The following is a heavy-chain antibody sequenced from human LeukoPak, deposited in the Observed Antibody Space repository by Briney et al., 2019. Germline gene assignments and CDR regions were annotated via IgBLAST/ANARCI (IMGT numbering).Heavy chain of an antibody. CDR1: GFNFRDHW. J-gene: IGHJ4*02. CDR2: IKTDGSET. CDR3: VKNNGWFHLAQ. Sequence: GGSLRLSCAASGFNFRDHWMDWVRQAPGTGLEWVGHIKTDGSETYYLDSLRGRFSISRDNTNNALYLQMNSLRVEDTAVYYCVKNNGWFHLAQWGQGTLVTVSS. V-gene: IGHV3-7*03. D-gene: IGHD6-19*01.